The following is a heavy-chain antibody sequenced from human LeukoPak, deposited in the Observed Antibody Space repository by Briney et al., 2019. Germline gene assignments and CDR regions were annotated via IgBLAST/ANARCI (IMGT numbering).Heavy chain of an antibody. Sequence: SETLSLTCTVSGGSISTYWWTWIRQPPGKGLEWIGYIYYSGSTNYNPSLKSRVTISVDTSKNQFSLKLSSVTAADTAVYYCARDKITGDSYFDFWGQGILVTVSS. V-gene: IGHV4-59*01. CDR2: IYYSGST. J-gene: IGHJ4*02. D-gene: IGHD7-27*01. CDR3: ARDKITGDSYFDF. CDR1: GGSISTYW.